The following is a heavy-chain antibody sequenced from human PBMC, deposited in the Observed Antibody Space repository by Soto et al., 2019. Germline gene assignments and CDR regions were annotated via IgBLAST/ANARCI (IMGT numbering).Heavy chain of an antibody. CDR3: ARKGAAASYAHYYMDV. CDR2: VYYSGNT. D-gene: IGHD6-13*01. CDR1: GGSISPYY. V-gene: IGHV4-59*01. J-gene: IGHJ6*03. Sequence: SETLSITFTVSGGSISPYYWSWIRQPPGKGLEWIGYVYYSGNTNYNPSLESRVTISVDTSRNRFSLNLTSATAADTAVYYCARKGAAASYAHYYMDVWGRGTAVTVSS.